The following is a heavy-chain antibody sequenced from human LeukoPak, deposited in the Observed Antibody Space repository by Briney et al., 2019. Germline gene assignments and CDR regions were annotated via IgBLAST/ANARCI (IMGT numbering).Heavy chain of an antibody. CDR3: ASVMGAPADY. CDR1: GFTFSSYA. D-gene: IGHD1-26*01. Sequence: GGSLRLSCAASGFTFSSYAMRWVRQAPGKGLEWVAVISYDGSNKYYADSVKGRFTISRDNSKNTLYLQMNSLIAEDTAVYYCASVMGAPADYWGQGTLVTVSS. J-gene: IGHJ4*02. CDR2: ISYDGSNK. V-gene: IGHV3-30*04.